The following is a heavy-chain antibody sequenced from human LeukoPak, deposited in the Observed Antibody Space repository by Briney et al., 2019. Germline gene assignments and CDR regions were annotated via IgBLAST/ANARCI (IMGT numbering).Heavy chain of an antibody. Sequence: ASVKVSCKASGYTFTSYYMHWVRQAPGQGLEWMGRINPSGGSTSYAQKFQGRVTMTRDTSKNQFSLKLSSVTAADTAVYYCARDGCSSTSCYSVYWGQGTLVTVSS. CDR3: ARDGCSSTSCYSVY. V-gene: IGHV1-46*01. CDR1: GYTFTSYY. J-gene: IGHJ4*02. D-gene: IGHD2-2*02. CDR2: INPSGGST.